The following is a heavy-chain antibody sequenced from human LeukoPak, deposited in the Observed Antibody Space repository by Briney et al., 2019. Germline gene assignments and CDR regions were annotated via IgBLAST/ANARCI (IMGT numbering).Heavy chain of an antibody. CDR1: GASISSGTYS. CDR3: ARELWFANAPGSWLDP. J-gene: IGHJ5*02. D-gene: IGHD3-10*01. Sequence: SETLPLTSFVSGASISSGTYSWTWIRHPPGKAREWIGYILHTGSTFYNPSLKSRVTISVDTSKNQFSLRLNSVTAADTAVYYCARELWFANAPGSWLDPWGQGTLVTVSS. V-gene: IGHV4-30-2*01. CDR2: ILHTGST.